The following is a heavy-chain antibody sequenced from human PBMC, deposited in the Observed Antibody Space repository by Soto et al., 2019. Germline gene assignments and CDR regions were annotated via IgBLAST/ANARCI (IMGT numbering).Heavy chain of an antibody. V-gene: IGHV3-30*18. CDR2: ISYDGSNK. J-gene: IGHJ4*02. D-gene: IGHD3-16*01. Sequence: GGSLRLSCAASGFTFSSYGMHWVRQAPGKGLEWVAVISYDGSNKYYADSVKGRFTISRDNSKNTLYLQMNSLRAEDTAVYYCAKPGHLRMTPVDYWGQGTLVTVSS. CDR1: GFTFSSYG. CDR3: AKPGHLRMTPVDY.